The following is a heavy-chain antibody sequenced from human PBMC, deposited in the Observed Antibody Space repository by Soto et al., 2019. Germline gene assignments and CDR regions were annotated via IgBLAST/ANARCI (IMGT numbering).Heavy chain of an antibody. CDR3: ARGPHWYFDL. J-gene: IGHJ2*01. CDR2: IGTAGDT. Sequence: GGSLRLSCAASGFTFSSYDMHWVRQATGKGLEWVSAIGTAGDTYYPGSVKVRFTISRENAKDSFYLQMNSPRAGDTAVYYCARGPHWYFDLWGRGTLVTVSS. V-gene: IGHV3-13*01. CDR1: GFTFSSYD.